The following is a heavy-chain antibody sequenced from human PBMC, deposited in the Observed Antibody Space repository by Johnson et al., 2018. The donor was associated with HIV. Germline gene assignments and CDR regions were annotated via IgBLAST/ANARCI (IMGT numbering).Heavy chain of an antibody. D-gene: IGHD6-6*01. J-gene: IGHJ3*02. CDR1: GFTFSSYA. CDR3: ARAEQLAGGAFDI. CDR2: ISYDGSNT. Sequence: QVHLVESGGGVVQPGRSLSLSCAASGFTFSSYAMHWVRQAPGKGLEWVAVISYDGSNTYYADSVKGRFPISRDNSKNTLYLQMNSLRAEDTAVYYSARAEQLAGGAFDIWGQGTMVTVSS. V-gene: IGHV3-30*04.